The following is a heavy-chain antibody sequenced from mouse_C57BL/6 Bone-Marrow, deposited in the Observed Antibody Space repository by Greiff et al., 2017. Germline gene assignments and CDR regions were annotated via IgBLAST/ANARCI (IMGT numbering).Heavy chain of an antibody. V-gene: IGHV14-1*01. Sequence: VQLQQSGAELVRPGASVKLSCTASGYTFTDYYINWVKQRPGKSLEWIGKFDPDNGDTEYNEKFPGKATFTAETSSNTAYLPLSSLTSGDTAVYYCARFNAFDWYFDVWGKGTTVTVSS. CDR1: GYTFTDYY. J-gene: IGHJ1*03. CDR3: ARFNAFDWYFDV. CDR2: FDPDNGDT.